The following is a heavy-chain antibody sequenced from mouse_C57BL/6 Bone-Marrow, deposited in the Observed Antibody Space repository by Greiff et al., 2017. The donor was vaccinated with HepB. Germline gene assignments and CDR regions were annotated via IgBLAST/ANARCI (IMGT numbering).Heavy chain of an antibody. D-gene: IGHD1-1*01. V-gene: IGHV1-18*01. CDR2: INPNNGGT. CDR3: ARRGSTVVAPYWYFDV. Sequence: VQLQQSGPELVKPGASVKIPCKASGYTFTDYNMDWVQQSHGKSLEWIGDINPNNGGTIYNQKFKGKATLTVDNSSSTTYMELRSLTSEDTAVYYCARRGSTVVAPYWYFDVWGTGTTVTVSS. J-gene: IGHJ1*03. CDR1: GYTFTDYN.